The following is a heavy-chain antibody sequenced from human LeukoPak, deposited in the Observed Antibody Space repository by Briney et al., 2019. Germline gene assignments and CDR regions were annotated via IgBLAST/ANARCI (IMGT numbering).Heavy chain of an antibody. V-gene: IGHV3-23*01. J-gene: IGHJ3*02. D-gene: IGHD3-22*01. CDR1: GFTFSTDV. CDR3: ARDEIVAVITFSAFDI. CDR2: ISGSGGST. Sequence: GGSLRLSCAASGFTFSTDVMSWVRQAPGKGLEWVSAISGSGGSTYYADSVRGRFTISRDNSKNTLYLQMNSLRAEDTAVYYCARDEIVAVITFSAFDIWGQGTMVTVSS.